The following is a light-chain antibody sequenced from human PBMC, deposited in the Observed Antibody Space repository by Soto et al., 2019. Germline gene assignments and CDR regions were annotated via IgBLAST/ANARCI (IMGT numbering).Light chain of an antibody. CDR1: SSDVGGYNY. CDR2: DVS. J-gene: IGLJ1*01. Sequence: QAVLTQPASVSGSPGQWIAISCTGTSSDVGGYNYVSWYQQHPGKAPKLMIHDVSNRPSGVSNRFSGSKSGNTASLTISGLQTEDEADYHCSSYKSSDTYVFGTGTQLTVL. V-gene: IGLV2-14*01. CDR3: SSYKSSDTYV.